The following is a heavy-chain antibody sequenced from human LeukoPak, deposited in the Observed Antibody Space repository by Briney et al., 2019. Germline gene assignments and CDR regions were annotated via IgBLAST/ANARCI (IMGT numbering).Heavy chain of an antibody. CDR1: GGSISSSSYY. CDR3: ARGPPVHYFDY. D-gene: IGHD2-2*01. CDR2: IYYSGST. V-gene: IGHV4-39*01. Sequence: SETLSLTCTVSGGSISSSSYYWGWIRQPPGKGLEWIGSIYYSGSTYYNPSLKSRVTISVDTSKNQFSLKLSSVTAADTAVYYCARGPPVHYFDYWGQGTLVTVSS. J-gene: IGHJ4*02.